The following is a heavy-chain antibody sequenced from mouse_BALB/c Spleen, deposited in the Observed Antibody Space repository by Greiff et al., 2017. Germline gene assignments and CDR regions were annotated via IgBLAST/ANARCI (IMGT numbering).Heavy chain of an antibody. Sequence: EVKLMESGGGLVKPGGSLKLSCAASGFTFSDYYMYWVRQTPEKRLEWVATISDGGSYTYYPDSVKGRFTISRDNAKNNLYLQMSSLKSEDTAMYYCAISYGSSRAWFAYWGQGTLVTVSA. CDR1: GFTFSDYY. V-gene: IGHV5-4*02. J-gene: IGHJ3*01. CDR3: AISYGSSRAWFAY. CDR2: ISDGGSYT. D-gene: IGHD1-1*01.